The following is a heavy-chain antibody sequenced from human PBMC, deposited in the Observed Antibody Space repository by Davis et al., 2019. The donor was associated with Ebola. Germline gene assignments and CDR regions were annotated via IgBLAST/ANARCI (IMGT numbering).Heavy chain of an antibody. Sequence: AASVKVSCKASGGTFSSYAISWVRQAPGQGLEWMGGIIPIFGTANYAQKFQGRVTITADKSTSTAYMQLSSLRSEDTAVYYCAIGGPYCGGDCFYYYYGMDVWGQGTTVTVSS. D-gene: IGHD2-21*01. CDR1: GGTFSSYA. CDR2: IIPIFGTA. CDR3: AIGGPYCGGDCFYYYYGMDV. V-gene: IGHV1-69*06. J-gene: IGHJ6*02.